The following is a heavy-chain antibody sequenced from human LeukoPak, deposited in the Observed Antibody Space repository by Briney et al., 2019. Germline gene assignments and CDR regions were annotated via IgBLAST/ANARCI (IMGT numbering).Heavy chain of an antibody. CDR1: GYALTELS. J-gene: IGHJ6*03. D-gene: IGHD6-13*01. CDR3: ARATYSSSWADYYYYYMDV. V-gene: IGHV1-24*01. CDR2: FGPEDGET. Sequence: ASVKVSCKVSGYALTELSMHWVRQAPGKGLEWMGGFGPEDGETIFAQKFQGRVTLTEDTSTDTTYMELSSLRSEDTAVYYCARATYSSSWADYYYYYMDVWGKGTTVTVSS.